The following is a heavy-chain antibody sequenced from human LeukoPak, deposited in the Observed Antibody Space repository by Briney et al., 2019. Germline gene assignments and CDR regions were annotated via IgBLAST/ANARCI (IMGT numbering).Heavy chain of an antibody. V-gene: IGHV4-59*07. CDR1: GGSLSNYY. D-gene: IGHD4-23*01. J-gene: IGHJ2*01. Sequence: SDTLSLTCTVSGGSLSNYYWSWIRQPPAKGLEWLAYIYYSGNTNYNPSLKSRVTISIDTSKNQFSLQLTSVTAADTAVYYCARAYGGDPRSYWYFNLWGRGNLVTVTS. CDR2: IYYSGNT. CDR3: ARAYGGDPRSYWYFNL.